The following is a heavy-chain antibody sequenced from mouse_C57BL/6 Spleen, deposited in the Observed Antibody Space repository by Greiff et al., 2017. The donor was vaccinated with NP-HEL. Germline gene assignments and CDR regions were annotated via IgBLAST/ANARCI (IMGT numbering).Heavy chain of an antibody. J-gene: IGHJ1*03. CDR1: GFSLTSYG. Sequence: QVQLKESGPGLVQPSQSLSITCTVSGFSLTSYGVHWVRQPPGKGLEWLGVIWSGGSTDYNAAFISRLSISKDNSKSQVFFKMNSLQADDTAIYYCAKNEGLGRGYFDVWGTGTTVTVSS. D-gene: IGHD4-1*01. CDR2: IWSGGST. V-gene: IGHV2-4*01. CDR3: AKNEGLGRGYFDV.